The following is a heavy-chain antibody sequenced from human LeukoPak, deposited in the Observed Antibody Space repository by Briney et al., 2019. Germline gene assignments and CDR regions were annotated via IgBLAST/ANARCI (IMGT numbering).Heavy chain of an antibody. CDR2: IYNSGST. J-gene: IGHJ5*02. V-gene: IGHV4-4*07. CDR1: GGSISSYY. CDR3: ATDGPSGSYDH. D-gene: IGHD1-26*01. Sequence: PSETLSLTCIVSGGSISSYYWSWIRQPAGKGLEWIGRIYNSGSTNYDPSLKSRVTMSVDTSKNQFSLKLSSVTAADTAVYYCATDGPSGSYDHWGQGTLVTVSS.